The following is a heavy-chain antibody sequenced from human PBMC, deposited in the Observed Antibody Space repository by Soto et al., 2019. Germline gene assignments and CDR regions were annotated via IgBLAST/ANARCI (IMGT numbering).Heavy chain of an antibody. CDR3: AKDAYDRSLST. CDR1: GFTFSSYG. Sequence: QVQLVESGGGVVQPGRSLRLSCAASGFTFSSYGMHWVRQAPGKGLEWVAVISYDGSNKYYADSVKGRFTISRDNSKNTLYLQMNSLRAEDTAVYYCAKDAYDRSLSTWGQGTLVTVSS. CDR2: ISYDGSNK. J-gene: IGHJ5*02. D-gene: IGHD3-22*01. V-gene: IGHV3-30*18.